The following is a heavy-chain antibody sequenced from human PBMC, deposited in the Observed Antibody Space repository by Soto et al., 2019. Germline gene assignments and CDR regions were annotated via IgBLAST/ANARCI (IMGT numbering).Heavy chain of an antibody. J-gene: IGHJ5*02. V-gene: IGHV1-69*13. CDR1: GGTFSSYA. CDR2: IIPIFGTA. Sequence: SVKVSCKASGGTFSSYAISWVRQAPGQGLEWMGGIIPIFGTANYAQKFQGRVTITADESTSTAYMELSSLRSEDTAVYYCARGGMPPGAEYNWLDPWGQGTLVTV. D-gene: IGHD2-2*01. CDR3: ARGGMPPGAEYNWLDP.